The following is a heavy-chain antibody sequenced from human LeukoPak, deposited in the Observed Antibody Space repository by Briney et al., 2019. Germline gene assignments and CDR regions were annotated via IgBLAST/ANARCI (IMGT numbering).Heavy chain of an antibody. CDR3: AKVGAAVAGTVNWFDP. D-gene: IGHD6-19*01. V-gene: IGHV3-53*01. J-gene: IGHJ5*02. CDR1: GFTVSSNY. CDR2: IYSGGST. Sequence: GGSLRLSCAASGFTVSSNYMSWVRQAPGKGLEWVSVIYSGGSTYYADSVKGRFTISRDNSKSTLYIQMNSLRAEDTAVYYCAKVGAAVAGTVNWFDPWGQGTLVTVSS.